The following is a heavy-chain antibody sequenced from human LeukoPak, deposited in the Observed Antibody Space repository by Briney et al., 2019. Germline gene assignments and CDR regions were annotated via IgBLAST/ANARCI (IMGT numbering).Heavy chain of an antibody. V-gene: IGHV3-74*01. CDR2: INPDGSTI. CDR3: ATAGNYRFDY. Sequence: PGGPLRLSCAASGFTFSNYWVHWVRQAPGKGLVWVSRINPDGSTINYADSVKGRFTISRDNAKNTLYLQMNSLRAEDTAVYYCATAGNYRFDYWGQGTLVTV. CDR1: GFTFSNYW. J-gene: IGHJ4*02. D-gene: IGHD1-7*01.